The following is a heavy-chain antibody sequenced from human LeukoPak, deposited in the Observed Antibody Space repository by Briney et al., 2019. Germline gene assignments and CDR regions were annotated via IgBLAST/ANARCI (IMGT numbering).Heavy chain of an antibody. D-gene: IGHD6-13*01. Sequence: SETLSLTCAVYGGSFSGYYWSWIRQPPGKGLEWIGEINHSGSTNYNPSLKSRVTISVDTSKNQFSLKLSSVTAADTAVYYCARSSYSSRRGDYWGQGTLVTVSS. CDR3: ARSSYSSRRGDY. CDR2: INHSGST. CDR1: GGSFSGYY. V-gene: IGHV4-34*01. J-gene: IGHJ4*02.